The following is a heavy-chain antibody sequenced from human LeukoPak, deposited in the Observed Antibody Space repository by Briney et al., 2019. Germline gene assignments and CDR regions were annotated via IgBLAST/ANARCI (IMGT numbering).Heavy chain of an antibody. CDR3: ATTVLMAATTSEDAFDI. Sequence: GESLKISCKGSGYRFSYYWIAWVRQMPGKGLEWMGIIYPDDSDTRYSPSFQGQVTISADKSINTAYLQWSSLKASDTAMYYCATTVLMAATTSEDAFDIWGQGTMVTVSS. J-gene: IGHJ3*02. CDR2: IYPDDSDT. CDR1: GYRFSYYW. D-gene: IGHD2-15*01. V-gene: IGHV5-51*01.